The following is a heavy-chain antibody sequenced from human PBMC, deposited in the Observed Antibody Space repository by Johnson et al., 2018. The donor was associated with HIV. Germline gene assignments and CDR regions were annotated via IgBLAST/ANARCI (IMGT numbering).Heavy chain of an antibody. Sequence: EVQLVESGGGVVQPGRSLRLSCAASGFTFSSYAMHWVRQAPGKGLEWVSGINWNGGSTGYADSVKGRFTISRDNAKNSLYLQMNSLRAEDTALYYCARDQIAAAGAFDIWGQGTMVTVSS. CDR2: INWNGGST. V-gene: IGHV3-20*04. D-gene: IGHD6-13*01. CDR3: ARDQIAAAGAFDI. CDR1: GFTFSSYA. J-gene: IGHJ3*02.